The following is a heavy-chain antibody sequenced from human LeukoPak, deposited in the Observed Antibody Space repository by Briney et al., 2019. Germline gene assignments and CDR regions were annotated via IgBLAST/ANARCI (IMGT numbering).Heavy chain of an antibody. Sequence: SETLSLTCNVSGGSNSSNTYFWGWIRRPPGKGLEWIGSIRYSGSTYYNPSLKSRVTISVDTSNNQFSLHLTSLTAADTAVYYCATSDTVSTYNWFDPWGLGTLVTVS. CDR3: ATSDTVSTYNWFDP. D-gene: IGHD5/OR15-5a*01. CDR2: IRYSGST. CDR1: GGSNSSNTYF. V-gene: IGHV4-39*01. J-gene: IGHJ5*02.